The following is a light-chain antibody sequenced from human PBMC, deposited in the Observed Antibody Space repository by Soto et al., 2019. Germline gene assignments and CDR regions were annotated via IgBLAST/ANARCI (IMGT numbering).Light chain of an antibody. J-gene: IGKJ5*01. V-gene: IGKV2-28*01. Sequence: DLVITPSPLSLPVTPGDPASISCRSSQSLLHSNGYNYLDWYLQKPGQSPQLLIYLGSNRASGVPDRFSGSGSGTDFTLKISRVEAEDVGVYYCMQALQTLLTFGQGTRLEIK. CDR1: QSLLHSNGYNY. CDR2: LGS. CDR3: MQALQTLLT.